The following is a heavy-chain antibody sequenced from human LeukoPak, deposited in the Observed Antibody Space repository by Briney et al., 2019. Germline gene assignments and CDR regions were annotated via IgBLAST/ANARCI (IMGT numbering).Heavy chain of an antibody. CDR1: GFSVSSNC. Sequence: GGSLRLSCAASGFSVSSNCVSWVRQAPGQGLEWVSVICSGGTTYYADSVKGRFAISRDNSKNTLYLQMNSLRAEDTAVYYCARETGSWHYWGQGTLVTVSS. CDR3: ARETGSWHY. J-gene: IGHJ4*02. CDR2: ICSGGTT. D-gene: IGHD3-9*01. V-gene: IGHV3-53*01.